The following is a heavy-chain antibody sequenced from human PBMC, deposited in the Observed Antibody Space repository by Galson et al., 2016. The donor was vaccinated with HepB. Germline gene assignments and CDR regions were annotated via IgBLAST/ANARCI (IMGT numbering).Heavy chain of an antibody. CDR3: TKEDDFFDSTGYYVT. Sequence: SLRLSCAASGFTFSNAGVNWVRQAPGKGLEWVSGISARGVTTYYRDSVKGRFIISRGNSENMLYLQMNSLRAEDTAVYFCTKEDDFFDSTGYYVTWGQGTLVVVSS. CDR1: GFTFSNAG. V-gene: IGHV3-23*01. D-gene: IGHD3-22*01. CDR2: ISARGVTT. J-gene: IGHJ4*01.